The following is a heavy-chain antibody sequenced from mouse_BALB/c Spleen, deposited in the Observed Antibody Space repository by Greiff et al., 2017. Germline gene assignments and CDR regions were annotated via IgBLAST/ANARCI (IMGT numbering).Heavy chain of an antibody. CDR3: AVLLRYAMDY. CDR2: IYPGDGDT. V-gene: IGHV1-87*01. CDR1: GYTFTSYW. J-gene: IGHJ4*01. D-gene: IGHD1-1*01. Sequence: QVQLKQSGAELMKPGASVKLSCKASGYTFTSYWMQWVKQRPGQGLEWIGAIYPGDGDTRYTQKFKGKATLTADKSSSTAYMQLSSLASEDSAVYYCAVLLRYAMDYWGQGTSVTVSS.